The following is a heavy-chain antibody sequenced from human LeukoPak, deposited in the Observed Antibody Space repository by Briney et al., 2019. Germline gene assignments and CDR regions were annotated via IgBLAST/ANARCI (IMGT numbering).Heavy chain of an antibody. J-gene: IGHJ4*02. CDR1: GFTFEKYV. V-gene: IGHV3-23*01. CDR2: IYGSGVSI. D-gene: IGHD4-23*01. Sequence: PGGSLRLSCVASGFTFEKYVMNWVRQAPGKGLEWLATIYGSGVSISYADSVKGRFTISRDNSNNTLYLQMNSLRAEDTAVYYCARTPNDYGGNAFDYWGQGTLVTVSS. CDR3: ARTPNDYGGNAFDY.